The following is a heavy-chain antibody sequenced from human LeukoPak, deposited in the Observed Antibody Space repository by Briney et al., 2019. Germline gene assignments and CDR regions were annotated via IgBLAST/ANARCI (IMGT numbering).Heavy chain of an antibody. D-gene: IGHD3-22*01. J-gene: IGHJ1*01. CDR1: GFTFSSYS. Sequence: GGSLRLSCAASGFTFSSYSMNWVRQAPGKGLEWVSSISSSSSYIYYADSVKGRFTISRDNAKNSLYLQMNSLRAEDTAVYYCARDSYYYDSSGYYRYEYFQHWGQGTLVTVSS. CDR2: ISSSSSYI. V-gene: IGHV3-21*01. CDR3: ARDSYYYDSSGYYRYEYFQH.